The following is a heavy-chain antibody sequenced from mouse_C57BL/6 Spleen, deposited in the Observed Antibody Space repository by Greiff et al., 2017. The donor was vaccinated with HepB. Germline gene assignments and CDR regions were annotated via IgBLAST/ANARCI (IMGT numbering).Heavy chain of an antibody. Sequence: EVQLQQSGPELVKPGASVKMSCKASGYTFPDYNMHWVKQSHGKSLEWIGYINPNNGGTSYNQKFKGKATLTVNKSSSTAYMELRSLTSEDSAVYYCARNIGWLLQFLFAYWGQGTLVTVSA. D-gene: IGHD2-3*01. V-gene: IGHV1-22*01. CDR2: INPNNGGT. CDR1: GYTFPDYN. J-gene: IGHJ3*01. CDR3: ARNIGWLLQFLFAY.